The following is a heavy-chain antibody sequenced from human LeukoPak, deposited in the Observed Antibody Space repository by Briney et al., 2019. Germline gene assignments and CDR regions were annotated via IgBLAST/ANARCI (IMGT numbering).Heavy chain of an antibody. CDR3: AKDVVGQQWLENY. Sequence: GGSLRLSCAASGFTFSSYGMHWVRQAPGKGLEWGAFIQYDGSNKLYGDSVKGRFTISRDNSKNTLYLQMNSLRPEDTAVYYCAKDVVGQQWLENYWGQGTLVTVSS. CDR2: IQYDGSNK. D-gene: IGHD6-19*01. CDR1: GFTFSSYG. J-gene: IGHJ4*02. V-gene: IGHV3-30*02.